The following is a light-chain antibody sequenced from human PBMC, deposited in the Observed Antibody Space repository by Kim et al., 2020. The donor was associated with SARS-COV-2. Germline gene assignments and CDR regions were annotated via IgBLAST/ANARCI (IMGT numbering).Light chain of an antibody. CDR2: DVS. V-gene: IGLV2-14*03. CDR1: TTDVGCFNY. CDR3: SSYTSSSTLYV. J-gene: IGLJ1*01. Sequence: STTPSRTRNTTDVGCFNYFSWYPNYPGKAPKVMIYDVSNRPSGVSNRFSGSKSGNTASLTISGLQAEDEADYYCSSYTSSSTLYVFGTGTKVTVL.